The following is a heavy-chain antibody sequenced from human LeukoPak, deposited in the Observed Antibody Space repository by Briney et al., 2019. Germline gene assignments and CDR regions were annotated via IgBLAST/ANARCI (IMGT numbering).Heavy chain of an antibody. CDR1: GYTFTGYY. Sequence: ASVKVSCKASGYTFTGYYMHWVRQAPGQGLEWMGITNPSGGSTSYAQKFQGRVTMTRDTSTSTVYMELSSLRSEDTAVYYCARDPRWIFGVVIFPPSDYYYGMDVWGQGTTVTVSS. D-gene: IGHD3-3*01. J-gene: IGHJ6*02. CDR3: ARDPRWIFGVVIFPPSDYYYGMDV. CDR2: TNPSGGST. V-gene: IGHV1-46*01.